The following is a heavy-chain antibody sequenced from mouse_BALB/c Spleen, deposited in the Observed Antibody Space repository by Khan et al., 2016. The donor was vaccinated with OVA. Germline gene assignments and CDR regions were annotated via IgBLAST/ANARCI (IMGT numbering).Heavy chain of an antibody. CDR3: ARATYRYAFAY. J-gene: IGHJ3*01. CDR2: MIYSGNT. CDR1: GDSITSGY. V-gene: IGHV3-8*02. Sequence: EVQLQESGPSLVKPSQTLSLTCSVTGDSITSGYWNWIRKFPGNKLEYMGYMIYSGNTYYNPSLKRRISITRHTSKTPYYLQLNSVTTEDTATYYCARATYRYAFAYWGQGTLVTVSA. D-gene: IGHD2-14*01.